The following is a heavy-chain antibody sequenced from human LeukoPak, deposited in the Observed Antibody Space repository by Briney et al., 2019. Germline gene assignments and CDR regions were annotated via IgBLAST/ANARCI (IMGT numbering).Heavy chain of an antibody. CDR1: GFTFSSYA. V-gene: IGHV3-15*01. D-gene: IGHD2-15*01. Sequence: GGSLRLSCAASGFTFSSYAMSWVRQAPGKGLEWVGRIKSKTTGGTTDFAAPVKGRFTISRDDSKNTLYLQMNSLKIEDTAVYYCTTCTGGSCYSDYWGQGTLVTVSS. J-gene: IGHJ4*02. CDR3: TTCTGGSCYSDY. CDR2: IKSKTTGGTT.